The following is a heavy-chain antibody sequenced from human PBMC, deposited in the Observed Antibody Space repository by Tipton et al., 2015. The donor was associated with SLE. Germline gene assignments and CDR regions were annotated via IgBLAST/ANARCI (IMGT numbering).Heavy chain of an antibody. CDR3: TRVPRYNWNYIAD. CDR1: NGSITSLYDY. Sequence: TLSLTCTVSNGSITSLYDYWGWVRQPPGKGLEWLGSVFYGGRYYYNASLRSRVTISVDTVKTQVSLKLTSVTAADTAVYHCTRVPRYNWNYIADWGQGTLVSVSS. CDR2: VFYGGRY. J-gene: IGHJ4*02. D-gene: IGHD1-7*01. V-gene: IGHV4-39*07.